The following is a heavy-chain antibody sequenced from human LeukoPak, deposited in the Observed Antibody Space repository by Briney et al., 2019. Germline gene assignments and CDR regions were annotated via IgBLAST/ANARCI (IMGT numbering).Heavy chain of an antibody. V-gene: IGHV3-23*01. CDR2: ISGSGDST. CDR3: AKGRPCSSTSCYGSYFDY. Sequence: GGSLRLSCAASGFTFSSYWMSWVRQAPGKGLEWVSVISGSGDSTYYADSVTGRFTISRDNSKNTLYLQMNNLRAEDTAVYYCAKGRPCSSTSCYGSYFDYWGQGTLVTVSS. J-gene: IGHJ4*02. D-gene: IGHD2-2*01. CDR1: GFTFSSYW.